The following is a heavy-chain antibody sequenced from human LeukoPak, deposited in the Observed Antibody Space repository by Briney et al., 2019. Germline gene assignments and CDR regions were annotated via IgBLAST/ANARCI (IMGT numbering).Heavy chain of an antibody. Sequence: QPGGSLRLSCTASGSTFKNYRMTWVRQAPGKGLGWVASMKDDGNEIQYVDSVKGRFTISRDNAKNSLYLQMNNLRAEDTAVYYCARSRATNDYWGQGTLVTVSS. V-gene: IGHV3-7*01. D-gene: IGHD1-26*01. CDR3: ARSRATNDY. CDR2: MKDDGNEI. CDR1: GSTFKNYR. J-gene: IGHJ4*02.